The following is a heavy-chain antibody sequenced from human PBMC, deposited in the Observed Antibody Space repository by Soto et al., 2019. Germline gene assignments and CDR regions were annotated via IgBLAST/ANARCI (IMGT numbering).Heavy chain of an antibody. CDR1: GFTVSSNY. CDR3: ARDRKTTVMYY. J-gene: IGHJ4*02. D-gene: IGHD4-4*01. Sequence: EVQLVESGGGLVQPGGSLRLSCAASGFTVSSNYMSWVRQAPGKGLEWVSVIYSGGSTYYADSVKGRFTISRDNSKNTLDLQMNSLRAEDTAVYYCARDRKTTVMYYWGQGTLVTVSS. V-gene: IGHV3-66*01. CDR2: IYSGGST.